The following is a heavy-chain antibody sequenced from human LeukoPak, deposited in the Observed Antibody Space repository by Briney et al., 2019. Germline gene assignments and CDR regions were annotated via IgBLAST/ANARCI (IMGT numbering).Heavy chain of an antibody. V-gene: IGHV4-34*01. CDR2: INHSGST. J-gene: IGHJ5*02. Sequence: PSETLSLTCAVYGGSFSGYYWSWIRQPPGKGLERIGEINHSGSTNYNPSLKSRVTISVDTSKNQFSLKLSSVTAADTAVYYCAGTGDCSGGSCYLLAWGQGTLVTVSS. CDR1: GGSFSGYY. CDR3: AGTGDCSGGSCYLLA. D-gene: IGHD2-15*01.